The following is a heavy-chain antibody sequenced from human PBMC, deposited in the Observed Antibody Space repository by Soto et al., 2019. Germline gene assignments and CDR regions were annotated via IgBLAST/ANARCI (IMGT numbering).Heavy chain of an antibody. Sequence: QVQLVESGGGVVQPGRSLRLSCAASGFTFSSYGMHWVRQAPGKGLEWVAVIWDDGSNKYYTDSVKGRFTISRDNSKNTLYLQMNSLRAEDTAVYYCARGREHQLVIDYWGQGTLVTDSS. V-gene: IGHV3-33*01. CDR3: ARGREHQLVIDY. J-gene: IGHJ4*02. CDR2: IWDDGSNK. CDR1: GFTFSSYG. D-gene: IGHD6-13*01.